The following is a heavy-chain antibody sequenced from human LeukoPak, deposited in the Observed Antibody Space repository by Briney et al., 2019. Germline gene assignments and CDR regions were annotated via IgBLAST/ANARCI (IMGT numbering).Heavy chain of an antibody. Sequence: PGGSLRLSRTASGVIFSSFLVAWVRQAPGEGREWGANIKPDGSLQYSGDSVKGRFTSSRDKAHNSLYLQLNNLRADAPQLCYRAMSYDSSVYDWGQGTLVTVSS. CDR2: IKPDGSLQ. D-gene: IGHD3-22*01. CDR1: GVIFSSFL. J-gene: IGHJ4*02. V-gene: IGHV3-7*01. CDR3: AMSYDSSVYD.